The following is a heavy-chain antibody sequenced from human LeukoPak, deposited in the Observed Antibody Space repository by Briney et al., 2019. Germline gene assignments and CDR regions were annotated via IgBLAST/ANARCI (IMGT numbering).Heavy chain of an antibody. CDR2: ISAYNGNT. J-gene: IGHJ4*02. D-gene: IGHD3-22*01. CDR3: ARGPWDYYDSSGPPVPDY. V-gene: IGHV1-18*01. Sequence: ASVKVSCKASGYTFTSYGISWVRQAPGQGLEWMGWISAYNGNTNYAQKHQGRVTMTTDTSTSTAYMELRSLRSDDTAVYYCARGPWDYYDSSGPPVPDYWGQGTLVTVSS. CDR1: GYTFTSYG.